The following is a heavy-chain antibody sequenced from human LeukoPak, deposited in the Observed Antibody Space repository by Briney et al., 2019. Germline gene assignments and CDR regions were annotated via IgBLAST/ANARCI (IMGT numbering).Heavy chain of an antibody. CDR1: GYNFPIYW. CDR3: AKGGGSGNPVAS. V-gene: IGHV5-51*01. J-gene: IGHJ4*02. Sequence: GESLKISCEASGYNFPIYWIGWVRQMPGKGLEWMAIIYPDDSDTRYSPSFQGHVPISADKSISTAYLQWSSLKASDTAIYYYAKGGGSGNPVASWGQGTLVIVSS. D-gene: IGHD1-26*01. CDR2: IYPDDSDT.